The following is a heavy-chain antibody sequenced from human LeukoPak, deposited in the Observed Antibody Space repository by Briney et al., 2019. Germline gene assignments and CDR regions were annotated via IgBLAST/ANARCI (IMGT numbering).Heavy chain of an antibody. J-gene: IGHJ4*02. CDR2: IYYSGST. D-gene: IGHD5-24*01. CDR1: GGSISSHY. Sequence: SETLSLTCTVSGGSISSHYWSWIRQPPGKGLEWIGYIYYSGSTNYNPSLKSRVTISVDTFKNQFSLKLSSVTAADTAVYYCARSEDGYNIGYFDYWGQGTLVTVSS. CDR3: ARSEDGYNIGYFDY. V-gene: IGHV4-59*11.